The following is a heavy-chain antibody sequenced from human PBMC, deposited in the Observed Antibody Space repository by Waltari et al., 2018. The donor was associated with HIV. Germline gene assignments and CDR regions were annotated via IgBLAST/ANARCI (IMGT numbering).Heavy chain of an antibody. V-gene: IGHV3-7*01. CDR2: IKQDGSEK. D-gene: IGHD5-18*01. J-gene: IGHJ4*02. CDR1: GLTFSNFW. CDR3: ARRRGYGYLDY. Sequence: SLRLSCAASGLTFSNFWMTWVRQAPGKGLEWVANIKQDGSEKYYVDSVKGRFTISRDNAKNSLYLQMNSLRAEDTAVYYCARRRGYGYLDYWGQGTLVTVSS.